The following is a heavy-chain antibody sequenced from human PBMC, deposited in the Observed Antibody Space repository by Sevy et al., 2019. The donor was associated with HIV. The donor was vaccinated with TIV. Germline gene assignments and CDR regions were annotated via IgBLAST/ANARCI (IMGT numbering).Heavy chain of an antibody. D-gene: IGHD3-3*01. V-gene: IGHV1-18*01. Sequence: ASVKVSCKASGYTFTNYGISWVRQAPGQGLEWMGWISTYNGNTHFAQKLQGRVTMTTDTSTSTAYMELRSRRSDDTAVYYCAREGSDFWSGHYSGGAGYNWFDPWGQGTLVTVSS. CDR3: AREGSDFWSGHYSGGAGYNWFDP. J-gene: IGHJ5*02. CDR2: ISTYNGNT. CDR1: GYTFTNYG.